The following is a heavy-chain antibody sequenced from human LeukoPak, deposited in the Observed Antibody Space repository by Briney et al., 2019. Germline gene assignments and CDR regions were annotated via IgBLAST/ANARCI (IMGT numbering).Heavy chain of an antibody. Sequence: GGSLRLSCAASGFTFSTYSMNWVRQAPGKGLEWVSYLSAGGSTIYYADSVQGRFTISRDNAKSSLSLQMSSLTAEDTALYYCARAPAPRHCTSTSCPRGPFDYWGQGTLVTVSS. J-gene: IGHJ4*02. V-gene: IGHV3-48*01. CDR2: LSAGGSTI. CDR1: GFTFSTYS. CDR3: ARAPAPRHCTSTSCPRGPFDY. D-gene: IGHD2-2*01.